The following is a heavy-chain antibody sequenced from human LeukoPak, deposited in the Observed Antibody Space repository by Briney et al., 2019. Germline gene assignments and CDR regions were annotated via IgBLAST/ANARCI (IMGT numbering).Heavy chain of an antibody. V-gene: IGHV3-21*01. CDR1: GFTFSSYS. CDR3: ARDSRHYGMDV. CDR2: ISSSSSYI. J-gene: IGHJ6*02. Sequence: PGGSLRLSCAASGFTFSSYSMNWVRQAPGKGLEWVSSISSSSSYIYYADSVKGRFTISRDNAENSLYLQMNSLRAEDTAVYYCARDSRHYGMDVWGQGTTVTVSS.